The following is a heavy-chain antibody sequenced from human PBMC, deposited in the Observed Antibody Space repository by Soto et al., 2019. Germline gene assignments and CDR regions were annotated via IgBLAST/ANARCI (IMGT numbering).Heavy chain of an antibody. CDR3: ARDDFYDSSANDAFDF. CDR1: GFTFNKYW. J-gene: IGHJ3*01. V-gene: IGHV3-7*05. Sequence: GGSLRLSCVASGFTFNKYWMSWVRQAPGKGLEWVANIKQDGSEKYYVDSVKGRFTISRDNAKNSLYLQMNSLRAEDTAVYYCARDDFYDSSANDAFDFWGQGTLVTVSS. D-gene: IGHD3-22*01. CDR2: IKQDGSEK.